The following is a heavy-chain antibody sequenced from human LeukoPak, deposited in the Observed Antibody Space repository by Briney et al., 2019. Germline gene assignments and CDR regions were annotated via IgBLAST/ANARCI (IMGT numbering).Heavy chain of an antibody. J-gene: IGHJ6*02. Sequence: ASVKVSCKASGGTFSSYAISWVRQAPGQGLEWMGRIIPILGIANCAQKFQGRVTITADKSTSTAYMELSSLRSEDTAVYYCARLLLAARDYYYYGMDVWGQGTTVTVSS. CDR1: GGTFSSYA. V-gene: IGHV1-69*04. CDR2: IIPILGIA. D-gene: IGHD6-6*01. CDR3: ARLLLAARDYYYYGMDV.